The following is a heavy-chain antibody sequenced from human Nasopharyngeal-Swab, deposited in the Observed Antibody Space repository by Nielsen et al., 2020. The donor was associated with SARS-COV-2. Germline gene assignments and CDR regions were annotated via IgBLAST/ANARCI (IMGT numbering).Heavy chain of an antibody. CDR2: IIPILPIT. CDR3: ARGGWLRKDYYYSYYYMDV. J-gene: IGHJ6*03. V-gene: IGHV1-69*10. Sequence: WVRQAPGQGLEWLGGIIPILPITNYAQKFQDRVTITADKSTSTAYMELSCLRSEDTAAYYCARGGWLRKDYYYSYYYMDVWGKGTTVTVSS. D-gene: IGHD5-24*01.